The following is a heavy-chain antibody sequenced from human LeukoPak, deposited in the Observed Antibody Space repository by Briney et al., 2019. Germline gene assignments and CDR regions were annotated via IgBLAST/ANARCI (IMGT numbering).Heavy chain of an antibody. CDR2: IYHSGST. J-gene: IGHJ4*02. D-gene: IGHD2-21*01. CDR3: ARICGGDCYFRDDY. CDR1: GGSISSGGYY. Sequence: PSQTLSLTCTVSGGSISSGGYYWSWIRQPPGKGLEWIGYIYHSGSTYYNPSLKSRVTISVDRSKNQFSLKLSSVTAADTAVYYCARICGGDCYFRDDYWGQGTLVTVSS. V-gene: IGHV4-30-2*01.